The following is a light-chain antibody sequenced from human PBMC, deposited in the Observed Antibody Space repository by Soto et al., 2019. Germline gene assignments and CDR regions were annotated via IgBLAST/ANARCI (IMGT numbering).Light chain of an antibody. V-gene: IGLV1-51*01. CDR3: GTWDSSLRAVV. CDR2: DNN. CDR1: SSNIGNNY. Sequence: QSVLTQPPSVSAAPGQKVTISGSGSSSNIGNNYVSWYQQLPGTAPKLLIYDNNKRPAGIPDRFSGSKSGTSATLGITGLQTGDEADDYCGTWDSSLRAVVFGGGTKLTVL. J-gene: IGLJ2*01.